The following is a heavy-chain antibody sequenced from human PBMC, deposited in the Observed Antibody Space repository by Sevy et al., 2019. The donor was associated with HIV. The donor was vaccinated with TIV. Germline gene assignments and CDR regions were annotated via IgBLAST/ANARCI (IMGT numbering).Heavy chain of an antibody. CDR1: GGSFSGYY. Sequence: SETLSLTCAVYGGSFSGYYWSWIRQPPGKGLEWIGEINHSGSTNYNPSLKSRVTISVDTSKNQFSLKLSSVTAAETAVYYCARGSGGSYPYYYYYGMDVWGQGTTVTVSS. D-gene: IGHD2-15*01. CDR2: INHSGST. V-gene: IGHV4-34*01. J-gene: IGHJ6*02. CDR3: ARGSGGSYPYYYYYGMDV.